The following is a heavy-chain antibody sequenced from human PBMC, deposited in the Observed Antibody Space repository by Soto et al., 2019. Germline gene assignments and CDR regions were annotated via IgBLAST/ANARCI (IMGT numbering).Heavy chain of an antibody. CDR3: ATWHLQEHAYDI. Sequence: DVQLVASGGGLIQPGESLRLSCEAFGFTVSGKKYVAWVRQAPGKGLECLSALYDLDGTYYADSLKGRFTTSSDSSRTTVYLQMNSLRPDDTAVYSCATWHLQEHAYDIWGQGTMVTVSS. J-gene: IGHJ3*02. V-gene: IGHV3-53*01. D-gene: IGHD1-1*01. CDR2: LYDLDGT. CDR1: GFTVSGKKY.